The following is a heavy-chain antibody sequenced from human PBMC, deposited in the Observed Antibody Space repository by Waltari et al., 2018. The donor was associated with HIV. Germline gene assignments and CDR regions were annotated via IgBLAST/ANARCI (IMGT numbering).Heavy chain of an antibody. J-gene: IGHJ6*02. V-gene: IGHV4-39*01. Sequence: QLQLQQSGPGLVKPSETLSLTCTVSGGSVINIAYYWDFIRQSPGKGLEWIGNIYYTGTTFYNPSLKSRVTMSADLSRNQFSLRLNSVTAADTAIYYCARRPRMAAFYLYYGMDVWGQGTTVTVSS. CDR2: IYYTGTT. CDR1: GGSVINIAYY. D-gene: IGHD2-8*01. CDR3: ARRPRMAAFYLYYGMDV.